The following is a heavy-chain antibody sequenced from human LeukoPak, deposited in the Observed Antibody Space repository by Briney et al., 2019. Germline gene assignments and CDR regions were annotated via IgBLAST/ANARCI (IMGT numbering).Heavy chain of an antibody. Sequence: GGSLRLSCAASGFTFSSYAMSWVRQAPGKGLEWVSAISGSGGSTYYADSVKGRFTISRDNSKNTLYLQMNSLRAEDTAVYYCAKASGGGYDEIDAFDIWGQGTMVTVSS. CDR2: ISGSGGST. J-gene: IGHJ3*02. D-gene: IGHD5-12*01. V-gene: IGHV3-23*01. CDR1: GFTFSSYA. CDR3: AKASGGGYDEIDAFDI.